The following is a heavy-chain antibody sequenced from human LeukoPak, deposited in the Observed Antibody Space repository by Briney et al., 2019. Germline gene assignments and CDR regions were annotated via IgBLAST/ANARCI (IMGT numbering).Heavy chain of an antibody. CDR2: VKSDGSDT. Sequence: GGSLRLSCAASGSTFSRYWMHWVRQAPGKGLVWVSRVKSDGSDTIYADSVKGRFTISRDNAKNTLYLQMDSLRAEDTSVYYCTTGIGNYYYYWGQGTLVTVAS. V-gene: IGHV3-74*01. CDR1: GSTFSRYW. CDR3: TTGIGNYYYY. J-gene: IGHJ4*02. D-gene: IGHD3-10*01.